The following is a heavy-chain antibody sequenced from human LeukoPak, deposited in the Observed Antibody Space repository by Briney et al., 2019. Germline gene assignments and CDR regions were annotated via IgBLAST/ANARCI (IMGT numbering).Heavy chain of an antibody. CDR3: AKGRLLWFGEPLDYFDY. D-gene: IGHD3-10*01. Sequence: GGSLRLSCAASGFTFDDYAMPWVRQAPGKGLEWVSGISWNSGSIGYADSVKGRFTISRDNAKNSLYLQMNSLRAEDTALYYCAKGRLLWFGEPLDYFDYWGQGTLVTVSS. CDR2: ISWNSGSI. J-gene: IGHJ4*02. CDR1: GFTFDDYA. V-gene: IGHV3-9*01.